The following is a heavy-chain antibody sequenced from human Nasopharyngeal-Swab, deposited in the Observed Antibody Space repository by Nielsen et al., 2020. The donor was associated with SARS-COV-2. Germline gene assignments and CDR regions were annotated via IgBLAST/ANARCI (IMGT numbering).Heavy chain of an antibody. Sequence: ASVKVSCKASGYTFTSYDINWVRQAPGQGLEWMGWINPNSGGTNYAQKFQGRVTMTRDTSISTAYMELSRLRSDDTAVYYCARDPTSVAGTGDYYYGMDAWGQGTTVTVSS. D-gene: IGHD6-19*01. CDR2: INPNSGGT. CDR3: ARDPTSVAGTGDYYYGMDA. CDR1: GYTFTSYD. J-gene: IGHJ6*02. V-gene: IGHV1-2*02.